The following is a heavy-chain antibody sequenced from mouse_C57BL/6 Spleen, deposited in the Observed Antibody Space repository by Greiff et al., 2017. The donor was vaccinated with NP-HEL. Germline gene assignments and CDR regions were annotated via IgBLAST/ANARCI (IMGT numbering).Heavy chain of an antibody. J-gene: IGHJ3*01. Sequence: DVMLVESGGGLVKPGGSLKLSCAASGFTFSDYGMHWVRQAPEKGLEWVAYISSGSSTIYYADTVKGRFTISRDNAKNTLFLQMTSLRSEDTAMYYCAGTTVVDSFAYWGQGTLVTVSA. V-gene: IGHV5-17*01. CDR2: ISSGSSTI. D-gene: IGHD1-1*01. CDR3: AGTTVVDSFAY. CDR1: GFTFSDYG.